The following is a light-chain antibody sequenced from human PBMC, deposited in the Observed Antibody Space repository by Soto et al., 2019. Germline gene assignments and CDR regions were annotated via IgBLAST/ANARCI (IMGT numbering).Light chain of an antibody. J-gene: IGLJ1*01. Sequence: QSVLTQPPSVSGAPGQRVTISCTGSSSNIGAGYDVHWYQQLPGTAPKLLIYGNSNRPSGVPDRFSGSKSGTSASLAITGLQTEDEADYYCQSYDSSLSRLYFFGTGTKLTVL. CDR3: QSYDSSLSRLYF. V-gene: IGLV1-40*01. CDR1: SSNIGAGYD. CDR2: GNS.